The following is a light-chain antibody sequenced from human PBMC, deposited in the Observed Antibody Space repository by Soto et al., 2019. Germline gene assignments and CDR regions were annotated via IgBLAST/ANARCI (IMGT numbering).Light chain of an antibody. CDR2: GAS. CDR3: LQYGSSPPDT. J-gene: IGKJ2*01. V-gene: IGKV3-20*01. CDR1: QSVSSSY. Sequence: EIVLTQSPGTLSLSPGERATLSCRASQSVSSSYLDWYQQKPGQAPRLLIYGASSRATGIPDRFSGSGSGTDFPLIISRLEPEDYAVYYCLQYGSSPPDTFGQGTKLAIK.